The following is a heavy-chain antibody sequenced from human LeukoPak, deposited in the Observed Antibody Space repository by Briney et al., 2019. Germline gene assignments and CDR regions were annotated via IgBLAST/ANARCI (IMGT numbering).Heavy chain of an antibody. CDR3: TTDRAESGSNLDAFDI. D-gene: IGHD1-26*01. CDR1: GFTFSNAW. CDR2: IKSKTDGGTT. V-gene: IGHV3-15*07. J-gene: IGHJ3*02. Sequence: GGSLRLSCAASGFTFSNAWMNWVRQAPGKGLEWVGRIKSKTDGGTTDYAAPVKGRFTISRDDSKNTLYLQMNSLKTEDTAVYYCTTDRAESGSNLDAFDIWGQGTMVTVSS.